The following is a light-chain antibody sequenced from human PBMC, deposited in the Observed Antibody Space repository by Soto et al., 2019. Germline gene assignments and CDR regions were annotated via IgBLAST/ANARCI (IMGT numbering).Light chain of an antibody. CDR2: TNF. CDR3: QSYDSTLDARYV. CDR1: NSNIGSNT. V-gene: IGLV1-44*01. J-gene: IGLJ1*01. Sequence: QSVLTQPSSVSGTPGQRVTISCSGSNSNIGSNTVNWYQQLPGAAPQLLIYTNFQRPSGIPDRFSGSKSVTSASLAISGLQSEDEAHYYCQSYDSTLDARYVFGTGTKLTVL.